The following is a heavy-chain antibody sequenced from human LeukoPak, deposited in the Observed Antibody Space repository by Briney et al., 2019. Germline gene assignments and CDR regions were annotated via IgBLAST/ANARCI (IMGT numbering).Heavy chain of an antibody. CDR2: ISYDGSNK. CDR1: GFTFSSYA. J-gene: IGHJ5*02. Sequence: GGSLRLSCAASGFTFSSYAMHWVRQAPGKGLEWVAVISYDGSNKYYADSVKGRFTISRDNSKNTLYLQMNSLRAEDTAVYYCARDRSLLWFGELLLNWFDPWGQGTLVTVSS. CDR3: ARDRSLLWFGELLLNWFDP. V-gene: IGHV3-30-3*01. D-gene: IGHD3-10*01.